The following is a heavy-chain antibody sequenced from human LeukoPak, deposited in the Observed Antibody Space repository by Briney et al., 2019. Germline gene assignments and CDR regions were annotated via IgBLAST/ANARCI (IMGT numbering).Heavy chain of an antibody. CDR2: IKRQTEGWTT. CDR3: SRNADHDW. CDR1: GFTFSNAW. D-gene: IGHD1-14*01. J-gene: IGHJ4*02. V-gene: IGHV3-15*01. Sequence: GGSLRLSCAASGFTFSNAWMNWVRQTPGKGLEWVARIKRQTEGWTTDYAAPVKGRFTISRDDSKSTLYLQVNSLETEDTAVYYCSRNADHDWWGQGTLVTVSS.